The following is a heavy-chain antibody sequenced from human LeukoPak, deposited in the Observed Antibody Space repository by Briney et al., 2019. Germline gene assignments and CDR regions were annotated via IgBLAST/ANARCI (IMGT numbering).Heavy chain of an antibody. Sequence: GGSLRLSCAASGFTFSSYAMSWVRQAPGKGLEWVSAISGGGGSTYYADSVKGRLTISRDNSKNTLYLQVNSLRAEDTAVYYCAKGGKWDVTPFDYWGQGTLVTVSS. D-gene: IGHD1-26*01. J-gene: IGHJ4*02. CDR2: ISGGGGST. V-gene: IGHV3-23*01. CDR1: GFTFSSYA. CDR3: AKGGKWDVTPFDY.